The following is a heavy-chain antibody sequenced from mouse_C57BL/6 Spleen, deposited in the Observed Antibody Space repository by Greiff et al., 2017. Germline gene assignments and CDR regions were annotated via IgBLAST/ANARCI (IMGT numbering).Heavy chain of an antibody. CDR1: GYTFTSYW. CDR2: IYPSDSET. CDR3: ARGGFPYYGSSHWYFDV. Sequence: QVHVKQPGAELVRPGSSVKLSCKASGYTFTSYWMDWVKQRPGQGLEWIGNIYPSDSETHYNQKFKDKATLTVDKSSSTAYMQLSSLTSEDSAVYYCARGGFPYYGSSHWYFDVWGTGTTVTVSS. J-gene: IGHJ1*03. V-gene: IGHV1-61*01. D-gene: IGHD1-1*01.